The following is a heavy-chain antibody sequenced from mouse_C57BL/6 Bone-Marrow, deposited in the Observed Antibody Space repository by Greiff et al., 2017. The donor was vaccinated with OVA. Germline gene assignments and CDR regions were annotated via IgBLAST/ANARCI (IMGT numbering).Heavy chain of an antibody. CDR3: ANYYGSISYYYAMDY. CDR2: IWRGGST. D-gene: IGHD1-1*01. Sequence: QVHVKQSGPGLVQPSQSLSITCTVSGFSLTSYGVHWVRQSPGKGLEWLGVIWRGGSTDYNAAFMSRLSITKDNSKSQVCFKMNSLQADDTAIYYCANYYGSISYYYAMDYWGQGTSVTVSS. CDR1: GFSLTSYG. J-gene: IGHJ4*01. V-gene: IGHV2-5*01.